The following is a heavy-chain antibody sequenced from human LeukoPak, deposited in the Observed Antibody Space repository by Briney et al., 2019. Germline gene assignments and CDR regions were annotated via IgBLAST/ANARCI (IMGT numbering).Heavy chain of an antibody. CDR2: INSDGSST. D-gene: IGHD3-3*01. CDR3: ARGPASRGYDFWSGITQISYYYYMDV. CDR1: GFTFSSYW. V-gene: IGHV3-74*01. Sequence: GGSLRLSCAASGFTFSSYWMHWVRQAPGKGLVWVSRINSDGSSTSYAGSVKGRFTISRDNAKNTLYLQMNSLRAEDTAVYYCARGPASRGYDFWSGITQISYYYYMDVWGKGTTVTVSS. J-gene: IGHJ6*03.